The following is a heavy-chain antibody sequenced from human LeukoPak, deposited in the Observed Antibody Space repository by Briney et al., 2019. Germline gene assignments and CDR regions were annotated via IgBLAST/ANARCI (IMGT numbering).Heavy chain of an antibody. CDR2: ISPSGGST. Sequence: ASVKVSCKAFGYTFTSNYMHWVRQAPGQGPEWMGVISPSGGSTTYAQKFQGRVTLTRDMSTSTDYLELSSLRAEDTAVYYCAKDRRPNSYSSRWLDYWGQGTLVTVSS. V-gene: IGHV1-46*01. D-gene: IGHD6-13*01. CDR3: AKDRRPNSYSSRWLDY. J-gene: IGHJ4*02. CDR1: GYTFTSNY.